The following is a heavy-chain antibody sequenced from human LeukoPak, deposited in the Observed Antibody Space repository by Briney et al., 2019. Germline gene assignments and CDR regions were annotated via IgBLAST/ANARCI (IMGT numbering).Heavy chain of an antibody. Sequence: SETLSLTCAVSGGSISSGGYSWSWIRQPPGKGLEWIGYIYHSGSTYYNPSLKSRVTISVDRSKNQFSLKLSPVTAADTAVYYCARGYYGSGVNWGQGTLVTVSS. J-gene: IGHJ4*02. D-gene: IGHD3-10*01. CDR3: ARGYYGSGVN. V-gene: IGHV4-30-2*02. CDR1: GGSISSGGYS. CDR2: IYHSGST.